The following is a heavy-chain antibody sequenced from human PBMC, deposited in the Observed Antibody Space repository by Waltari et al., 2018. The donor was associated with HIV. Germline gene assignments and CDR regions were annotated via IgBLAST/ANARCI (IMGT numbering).Heavy chain of an antibody. CDR1: GFTVSSYW. J-gene: IGHJ3*01. CDR3: TRGNGHAFDL. V-gene: IGHV3-74*01. D-gene: IGHD2-8*01. CDR2: INSDGSST. Sequence: EVQLVESGGGSVQPGGSLSLSCAASGFTVSSYWMFWVRQVPGKGLVWVSRINSDGSSTTYADSVKGRFTISRDNAKNTLYLQMNSLRAEDTAMYYCTRGNGHAFDLWGQGTMVTVSS.